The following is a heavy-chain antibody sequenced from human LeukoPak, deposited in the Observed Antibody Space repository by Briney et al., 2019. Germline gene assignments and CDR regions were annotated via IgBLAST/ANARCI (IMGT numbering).Heavy chain of an antibody. CDR1: GFTFSNYG. V-gene: IGHV3-30*02. CDR3: AKPEYSSSWHFDP. D-gene: IGHD6-13*01. J-gene: IGHJ5*02. Sequence: GGSLRLSCAASGFTFSNYGMHWVRQAPGKGLEWVAFVRYDESSTYYADPVKGRFTISRDNSKNTLYLQMNSLITEDTAIYYCAKPEYSSSWHFDPWGQGTLVTVSS. CDR2: VRYDESST.